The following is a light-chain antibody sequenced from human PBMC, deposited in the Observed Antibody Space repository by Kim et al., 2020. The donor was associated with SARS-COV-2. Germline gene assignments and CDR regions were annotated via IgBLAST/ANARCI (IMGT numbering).Light chain of an antibody. CDR2: GAS. CDR3: QQYGTT. CDR1: QTLSSSY. Sequence: LSLAPGERATLSCRASQTLSSSYISWYQQKPGQAPRLLIYGASNRATGIPDRFSGSGSGTDFTLTINRLEPEDFAVYYCQQYGTTFGQGTKVDIK. J-gene: IGKJ1*01. V-gene: IGKV3-20*01.